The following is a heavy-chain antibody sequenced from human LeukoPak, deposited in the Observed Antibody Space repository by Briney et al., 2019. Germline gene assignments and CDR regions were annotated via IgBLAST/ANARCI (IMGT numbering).Heavy chain of an antibody. CDR2: ISGSGGST. CDR3: AKNPLLWFGPPSEYYFDY. J-gene: IGHJ4*02. Sequence: PGGSLRLSYAASGFTFSSYAMSWVRQAPGKGLEWVSAISGSGGSTYYADSVKGRFTISRDNSKNTLYLQMNSLRAEDTAVYYCAKNPLLWFGPPSEYYFDYWGQGTLVTVSS. D-gene: IGHD3-10*01. V-gene: IGHV3-23*01. CDR1: GFTFSSYA.